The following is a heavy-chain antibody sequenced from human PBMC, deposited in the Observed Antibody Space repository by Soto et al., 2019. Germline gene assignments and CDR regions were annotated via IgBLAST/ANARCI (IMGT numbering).Heavy chain of an antibody. CDR3: AREIGATISPLDY. V-gene: IGHV3-48*01. Sequence: EVQLVESGGGLVQPGGSLRLSCAASGFTFSNYNMYWVRQAPGKGLEWVSYISSSSSSIYYADSVKGRFTISRDNAENPLYLQLNSLRAEDTAVYYCAREIGATISPLDYWGQGTLVTVSS. D-gene: IGHD5-12*01. CDR1: GFTFSNYN. CDR2: ISSSSSSI. J-gene: IGHJ4*02.